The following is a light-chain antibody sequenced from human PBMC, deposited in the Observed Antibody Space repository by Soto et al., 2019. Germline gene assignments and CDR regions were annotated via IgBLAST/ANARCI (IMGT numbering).Light chain of an antibody. V-gene: IGKV1-5*03. CDR1: QNIDIS. Sequence: DIQMTQSPSTLSASVGDRVTITCRASQNIDISLAWYQQKPGKAPNLLIYKASILEIGVPSRFSGCGSGTEFTLTISSLQPDDFATYFCQSYDSYSYTFGQGTNLQIK. CDR2: KAS. J-gene: IGKJ2*01. CDR3: QSYDSYSYT.